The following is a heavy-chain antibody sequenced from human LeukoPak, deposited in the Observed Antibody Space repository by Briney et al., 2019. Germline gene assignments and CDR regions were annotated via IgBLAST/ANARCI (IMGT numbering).Heavy chain of an antibody. CDR2: IRYDGSNK. CDR3: AKNQYGSSYYFDY. V-gene: IGHV3-30*02. Sequence: GGSLARSCAVSGFTFSTYGMHWVRQAPGKGLEGVAYIRYDGSNKYYTDSVKGRFTISRDNSKNTLYLQMNSLRAEDTAVYYCAKNQYGSSYYFDYWGQGTLVTVSS. CDR1: GFTFSTYG. D-gene: IGHD6-6*01. J-gene: IGHJ4*02.